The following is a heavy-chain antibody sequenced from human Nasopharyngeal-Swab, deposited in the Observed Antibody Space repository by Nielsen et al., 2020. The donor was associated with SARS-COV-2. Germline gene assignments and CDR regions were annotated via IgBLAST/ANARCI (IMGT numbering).Heavy chain of an antibody. CDR1: GYTFTSYY. Sequence: ASVKVSCKAYGYTFTSYYMHWVRQAPGQRLEWMGVINPSVSSATYAQRFEGRVTMTRDTSTSTVYMELSSLRSEDTAVYYCARDRGYCSGGSCYLDDSWGQGTLVTVSS. J-gene: IGHJ4*02. V-gene: IGHV1-46*01. D-gene: IGHD2-15*01. CDR2: INPSVSSA. CDR3: ARDRGYCSGGSCYLDDS.